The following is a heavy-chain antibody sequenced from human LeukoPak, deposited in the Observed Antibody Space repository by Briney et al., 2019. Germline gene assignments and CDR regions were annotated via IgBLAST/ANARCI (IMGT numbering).Heavy chain of an antibody. CDR2: ISSSSNTI. D-gene: IGHD2-15*01. CDR1: GFTVSSYS. Sequence: GGSLRLSCAASGFTVSSYSMNWVRQAPGKGLEWVSYISSSSNTIYYADSVKGRFTISRDNAKNSLYLQMNSLRAEDTAVYYCARILLAAGAFDIWGQGAMVTVSS. V-gene: IGHV3-48*01. J-gene: IGHJ3*02. CDR3: ARILLAAGAFDI.